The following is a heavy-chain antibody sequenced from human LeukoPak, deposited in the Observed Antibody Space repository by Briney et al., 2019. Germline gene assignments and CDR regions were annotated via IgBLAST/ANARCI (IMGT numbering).Heavy chain of an antibody. Sequence: ASVKVSCKVSGYTLTELSMHWVRQAPGKGLEWMGGFDPEDGETIYAQKFQGRVTMTEDTSTDTAYMELSRLRSDDTAVYYCARVPIRRHYESTGYYYEDPWGQGTLVTVSS. CDR3: ARVPIRRHYESTGYYYEDP. V-gene: IGHV1-24*01. J-gene: IGHJ5*02. D-gene: IGHD3-22*01. CDR1: GYTLTELS. CDR2: FDPEDGET.